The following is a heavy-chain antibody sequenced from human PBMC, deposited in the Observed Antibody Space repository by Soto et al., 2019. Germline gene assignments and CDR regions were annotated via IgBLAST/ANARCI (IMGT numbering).Heavy chain of an antibody. CDR1: GFTFSSYA. Sequence: PGGSLRLSCAGSGFTFSSYAMSWVRQAPGKGLEWVSTISGSGGSAYYADSVKGRFTISRDNSKNTLYLQMNSLRAEDTAVYYCARSKETYDILTGYFNDAFDIWGQGTMVTVSS. D-gene: IGHD3-9*01. CDR3: ARSKETYDILTGYFNDAFDI. CDR2: ISGSGGSA. V-gene: IGHV3-23*01. J-gene: IGHJ3*02.